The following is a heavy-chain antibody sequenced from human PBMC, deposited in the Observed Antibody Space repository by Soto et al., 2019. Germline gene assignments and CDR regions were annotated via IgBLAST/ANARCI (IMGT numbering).Heavy chain of an antibody. Sequence: SGKVSCKASGGTFSSYAISWVRQAPGQGLEWMGGIIPIFGTANYAQKFQGRVTITADKSTSTAYMELSSLRSEDTAVYYCARDQGGSVMVYATPDYYYGMDVWGQGTTVTVSS. CDR3: ARDQGGSVMVYATPDYYYGMDV. CDR1: GGTFSSYA. D-gene: IGHD2-8*01. V-gene: IGHV1-69*06. J-gene: IGHJ6*02. CDR2: IIPIFGTA.